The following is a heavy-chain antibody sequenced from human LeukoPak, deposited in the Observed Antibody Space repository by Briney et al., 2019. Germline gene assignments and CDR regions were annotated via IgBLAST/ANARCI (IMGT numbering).Heavy chain of an antibody. Sequence: GGSLRLSCAASGFKFSSYSMKWVRQAPGKGLEWVSFISSSSSYIYYADSLKGRFTISRDNAKNSLYLQMNSLRAEDTAVYHCARDYDYGDEPIGEYFQHWGQGTLVTVSS. CDR2: ISSSSSYI. CDR3: ARDYDYGDEPIGEYFQH. D-gene: IGHD4-17*01. J-gene: IGHJ1*01. CDR1: GFKFSSYS. V-gene: IGHV3-21*01.